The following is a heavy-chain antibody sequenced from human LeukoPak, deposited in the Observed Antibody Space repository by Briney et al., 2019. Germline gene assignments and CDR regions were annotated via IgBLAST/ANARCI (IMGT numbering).Heavy chain of an antibody. CDR1: GYTFTSYG. J-gene: IGHJ6*02. CDR3: AREMNPGVSTMVRAPRGANYYYYYGMDV. D-gene: IGHD3-10*01. V-gene: IGHV1-18*01. CDR2: ISAYNGNT. Sequence: ASVKVSCKASGYTFTSYGISWVRQAPGQGLEWMGWISAYNGNTNYAQKLRGRVTMTTDTSTSTAYMELRSLRSDDTAVYYCAREMNPGVSTMVRAPRGANYYYYYGMDVWGQGTTVTVSS.